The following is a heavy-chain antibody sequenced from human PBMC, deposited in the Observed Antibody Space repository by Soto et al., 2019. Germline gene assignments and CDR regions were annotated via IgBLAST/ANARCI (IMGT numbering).Heavy chain of an antibody. J-gene: IGHJ4*02. D-gene: IGHD1-20*01. Sequence: QVQLVQSGAEVKKPGASVKVSCTASGYTFTTYAIHWVRQAPGQRLEWMGWVNAGNGNTKYSQKLQGRVTITRDTSASTACMELSSLRSEDSAVYYCARDVEYNWNILDYWGQGKLVTASS. CDR1: GYTFTTYA. CDR2: VNAGNGNT. CDR3: ARDVEYNWNILDY. V-gene: IGHV1-3*01.